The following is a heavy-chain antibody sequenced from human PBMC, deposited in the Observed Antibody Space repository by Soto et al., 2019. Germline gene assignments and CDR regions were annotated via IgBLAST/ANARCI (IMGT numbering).Heavy chain of an antibody. CDR3: TRVSSSSPLFDY. CDR2: IRSKAYGGTT. J-gene: IGHJ4*02. D-gene: IGHD6-6*01. V-gene: IGHV3-49*04. Sequence: PGGSLRLSCTASGFTFGYYAMIWVRQAPGKGLEWVGFIRSKAYGGTTEYAASVKGRFTISRDDSKSIAYLQMNSLKTEDTAVYYCTRVSSSSPLFDYWGQGTLVTVSS. CDR1: GFTFGYYA.